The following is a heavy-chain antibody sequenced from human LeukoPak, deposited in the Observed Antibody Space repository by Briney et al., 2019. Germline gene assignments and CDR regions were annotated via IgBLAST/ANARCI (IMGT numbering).Heavy chain of an antibody. CDR3: ARGYSYNNDAFDI. J-gene: IGHJ3*02. V-gene: IGHV1-2*02. CDR2: INPNSDVT. CDR1: GYTFTDYY. Sequence: ASVKVSCKASGYTFTDYYMHWVRQAPGQGLEWMGWINPNSDVTNFAQKYQGRVTLTRDTSISTAYMELSRLRSDDTAVYYCARGYSYNNDAFDIWGQGTMVTVSS. D-gene: IGHD5-18*01.